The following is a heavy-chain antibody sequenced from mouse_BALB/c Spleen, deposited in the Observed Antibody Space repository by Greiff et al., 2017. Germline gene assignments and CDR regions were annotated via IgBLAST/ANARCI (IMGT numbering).Heavy chain of an antibody. CDR3: ARSNWAFDY. J-gene: IGHJ2*01. D-gene: IGHD4-1*01. CDR1: GFTFSDFY. CDR2: SRNKANDYTT. V-gene: IGHV7-1*02. Sequence: EVKVVESGGGLVQPGGSLRLSCATSGFTFSDFYMEWVRQPPGKRLEWIAASRNKANDYTTEYSASVKGRFIVSRDTSQSILYLQMNALRAEDTAIYYCARSNWAFDYWGQGTTLTVSS.